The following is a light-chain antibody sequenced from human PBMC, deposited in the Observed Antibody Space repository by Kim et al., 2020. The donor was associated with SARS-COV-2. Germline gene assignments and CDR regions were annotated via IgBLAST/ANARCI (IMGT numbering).Light chain of an antibody. CDR1: QDIRNY. Sequence: SASVGDRVIITCQASQDIRNYLNWFQKKPGKAPKLLIYDASNLEAGVPSRFGGSGAGSHFTFTISSLQSEDIATYYCQQYEHLPYTFGQGTKLEI. CDR2: DAS. V-gene: IGKV1-33*01. J-gene: IGKJ2*01. CDR3: QQYEHLPYT.